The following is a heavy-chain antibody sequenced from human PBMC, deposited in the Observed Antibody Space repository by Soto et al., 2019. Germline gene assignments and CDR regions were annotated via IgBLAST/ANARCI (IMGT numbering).Heavy chain of an antibody. CDR1: GGFISSGDSS. Sequence: SETLSLTCAVSGGFISSGDSSWSWIRQPPGRGLEWIGHIYHGGTTFYNPSLKSRVAISEDRSKNQFSLHLSSVTAADAAVYYCAGGPPFVGSCYHYWGQGTLVTVSS. J-gene: IGHJ4*02. D-gene: IGHD3-10*01. CDR3: AGGPPFVGSCYHY. CDR2: IYHGGTT. V-gene: IGHV4-30-2*01.